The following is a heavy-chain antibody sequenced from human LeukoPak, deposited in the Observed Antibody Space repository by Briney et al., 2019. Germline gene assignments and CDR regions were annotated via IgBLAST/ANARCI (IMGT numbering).Heavy chain of an antibody. D-gene: IGHD3-10*01. V-gene: IGHV3-30-3*01. CDR1: GFTFSSYA. J-gene: IGHJ4*02. CDR3: ARTSYGSGYY. CDR2: ISYDGSNK. Sequence: GGSLRLSCAASGFTFSSYAMHWVRQAPGKGLEWVAVISYDGSNKYYADSVKGRFTISRDNAKNTLYLQMNSLRAEDTAVYYCARTSYGSGYYWGQGTLVTVSS.